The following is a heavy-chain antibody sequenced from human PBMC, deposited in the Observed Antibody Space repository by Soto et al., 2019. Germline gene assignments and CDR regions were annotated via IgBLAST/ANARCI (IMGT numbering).Heavy chain of an antibody. CDR3: ARHSDSLDFWSGYTY. V-gene: IGHV5-10-1*01. Sequence: PGESLKISCKGSGYSFTSYWISWVRQMPGKGLEWMGRIDPSDSYTNYSPSFQGHVTISADKSISTAYLQWSSLKASDTATYYCARHSDSLDFWSGYTYWGQGTLVTVSS. J-gene: IGHJ4*02. CDR1: GYSFTSYW. CDR2: IDPSDSYT. D-gene: IGHD3-3*01.